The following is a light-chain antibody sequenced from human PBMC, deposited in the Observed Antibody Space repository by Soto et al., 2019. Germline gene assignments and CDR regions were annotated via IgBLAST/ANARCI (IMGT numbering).Light chain of an antibody. Sequence: SYELTQPPSVSVAPGKTARISCGGNNIGRKSVHWYQRKPGQAPVLVIYSDPDLPSVIPERCSGANSGNTATLTISRVEAGDEADYYCQVWDSSSAHVVFGGGTKLTVL. CDR3: QVWDSSSAHVV. CDR1: NIGRKS. V-gene: IGLV3-21*04. CDR2: SDP. J-gene: IGLJ2*01.